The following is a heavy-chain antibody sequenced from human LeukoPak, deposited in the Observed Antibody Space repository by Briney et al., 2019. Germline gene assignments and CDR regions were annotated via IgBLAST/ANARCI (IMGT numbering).Heavy chain of an antibody. D-gene: IGHD5-24*01. CDR3: ARDFRTQLDGYSPPYHFDY. CDR1: GFTFSTHS. V-gene: IGHV3-21*01. Sequence: PGGSLRLSCAAFGFTFSTHSMSWVRQAPGKRLEWVSSISSSSSHIYYADSMKGRFTVSRDNAKNSLFLQMNSLRAEDTAVYYGARDFRTQLDGYSPPYHFDYWGQGALVTVSS. J-gene: IGHJ4*02. CDR2: ISSSSSHI.